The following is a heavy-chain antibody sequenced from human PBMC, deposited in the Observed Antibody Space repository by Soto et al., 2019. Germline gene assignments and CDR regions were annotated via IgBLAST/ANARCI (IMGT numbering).Heavy chain of an antibody. D-gene: IGHD3-16*01. CDR3: ALRLGDPGRLYFDY. CDR2: IYYSGST. Sequence: SETLSLTCTVSGGSISSYYWSWIRQPPGKGLEWIGYIYYSGSTNYNPSLKSRVTISVDTSKNQFSLKLSSVTAADTAVYYCALRLGDPGRLYFDYWGQGTLVTVS. CDR1: GGSISSYY. J-gene: IGHJ4*02. V-gene: IGHV4-59*12.